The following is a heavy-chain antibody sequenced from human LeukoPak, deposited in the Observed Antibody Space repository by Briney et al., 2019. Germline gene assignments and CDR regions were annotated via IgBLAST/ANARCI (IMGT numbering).Heavy chain of an antibody. Sequence: SETLSLTCTVSGGSISSSSYYWGWIRQPPGKGLEWIGSIYYSGSTYYNPSLKSRVTISVDTSKNQFSLKLSSVTAADTAVYYCARDQLPYYDFWSGYYHRVYFDYWGQGTLVTVSS. J-gene: IGHJ4*02. CDR1: GGSISSSSYY. V-gene: IGHV4-39*07. CDR3: ARDQLPYYDFWSGYYHRVYFDY. D-gene: IGHD3-3*01. CDR2: IYYSGST.